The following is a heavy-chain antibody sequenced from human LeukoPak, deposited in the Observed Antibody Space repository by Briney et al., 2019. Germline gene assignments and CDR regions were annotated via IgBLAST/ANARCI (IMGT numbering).Heavy chain of an antibody. V-gene: IGHV5-51*01. CDR2: IYPGDSET. Sequence: GESPKISCKGSGYSSTTYWIGWVRQMPGKGLEWMGIIYPGDSETRYSPSFQGQVTISADKSISTAYLQWSSLKASDTAMYYCARRHVYNYFFDYWGQGTLVTVSS. CDR3: ARRHVYNYFFDY. D-gene: IGHD5-24*01. CDR1: GYSSTTYW. J-gene: IGHJ4*02.